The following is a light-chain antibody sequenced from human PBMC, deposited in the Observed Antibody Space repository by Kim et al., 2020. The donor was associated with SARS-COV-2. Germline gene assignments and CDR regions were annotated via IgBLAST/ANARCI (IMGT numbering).Light chain of an antibody. V-gene: IGKV3-11*01. CDR3: QQRSNWPLT. CDR2: DAS. Sequence: SWSTGERATLSCRASQSVSSYLACYQHKPGQAPRLLIYDASNRATGIPARFSGSGSGTDFTLIISSLEPEDFAVYYCQQRSNWPLTFGGWTKLEI. CDR1: QSVSSY. J-gene: IGKJ4*01.